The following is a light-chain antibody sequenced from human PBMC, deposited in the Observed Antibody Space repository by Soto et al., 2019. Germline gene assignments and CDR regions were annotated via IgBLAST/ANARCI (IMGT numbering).Light chain of an antibody. Sequence: DIQMTQSPSTLSASVGVRVTITCRASQNIERYMAWYQQKPGKAPKLLMFDAASLQSGVPSRFSGSGSRTDFTLTITSLQPEDFATYYCQQTSSAPFTFGPGTKVDIK. CDR2: DAA. CDR1: QNIERY. CDR3: QQTSSAPFT. V-gene: IGKV1-39*01. J-gene: IGKJ3*01.